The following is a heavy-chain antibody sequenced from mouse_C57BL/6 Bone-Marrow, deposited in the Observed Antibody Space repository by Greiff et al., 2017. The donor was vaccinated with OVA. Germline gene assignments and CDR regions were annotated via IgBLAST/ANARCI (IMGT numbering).Heavy chain of an antibody. J-gene: IGHJ1*03. Sequence: QVQLLQPGAELVRPGSSVKLSCKASGYTFTSYWMHWVQQTPIQGLEWIGNIDPSDSETHYNYKVKVKGTLTIAKSYSTAYLQLSSLTSEDSAVYYCARRYYGSGYGYFDVWGTGTTVTVSS. CDR1: GYTFTSYW. CDR3: ARRYYGSGYGYFDV. CDR2: IDPSDSET. D-gene: IGHD1-1*01. V-gene: IGHV1-52*01.